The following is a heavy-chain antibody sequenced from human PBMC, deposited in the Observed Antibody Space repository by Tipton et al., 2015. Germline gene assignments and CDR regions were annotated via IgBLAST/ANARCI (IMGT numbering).Heavy chain of an antibody. Sequence: LRLSCAASGFTFSHFAMNWVRQARGKGLEWIGSISHSGNTYYNPSLKSRVTMSRDTSKNQFSLKLTSVTAADTAVYYCAREGGYCSGGSCYNRDYYYYGMDVWGQGTTVTVSS. CDR3: AREGGYCSGGSCYNRDYYYYGMDV. J-gene: IGHJ6*02. CDR1: GFTFSHFA. CDR2: ISHSGNT. D-gene: IGHD2-15*01. V-gene: IGHV4-38-2*01.